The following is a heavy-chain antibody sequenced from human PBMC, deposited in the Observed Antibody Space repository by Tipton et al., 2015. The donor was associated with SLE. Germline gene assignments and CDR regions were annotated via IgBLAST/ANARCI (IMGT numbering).Heavy chain of an antibody. D-gene: IGHD6-13*01. J-gene: IGHJ4*02. CDR2: IYTGGYT. CDR3: ARQIGTADDY. V-gene: IGHV3-66*04. CDR1: GFTFSAYT. Sequence: GSLRLSCAASGFTFSAYTMHWVRQAPGKGLEWVSVIYTGGYTYYADSVKDRFTMSRDESKNTVYLQMDSLRVEDTAVYYCARQIGTADDYWGQGTLVTVSS.